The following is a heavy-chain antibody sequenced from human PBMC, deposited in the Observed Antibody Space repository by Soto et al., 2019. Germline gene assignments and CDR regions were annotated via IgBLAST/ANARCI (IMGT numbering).Heavy chain of an antibody. Sequence: QVQLEESGPGLVKPSETLSLSCTVSGGSFSSYYCNWVRKSAGKGLEWIGRIYPTWSTTYNPSLKSRLTMAGDTSKNQFSLRLTSMTAADTAVYYWATGRSEIVPGAMDTWGQGTLVTVSS. J-gene: IGHJ5*02. CDR3: ATGRSEIVPGAMDT. V-gene: IGHV4-4*07. CDR2: IYPTWST. D-gene: IGHD2-2*01. CDR1: GGSFSSYY.